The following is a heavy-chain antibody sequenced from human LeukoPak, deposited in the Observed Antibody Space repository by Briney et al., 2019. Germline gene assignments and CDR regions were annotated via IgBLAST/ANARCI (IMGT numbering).Heavy chain of an antibody. CDR1: GFMFSSYW. CDR2: ISGSGGST. Sequence: GGSLRLSCAASGFMFSSYWMSWVRQAPGKGLEWVSAISGSGGSTYYADSVKGRFTISRDNAKNTLFLQMNSLRAEDTAVYYCATTGSGSYYDYWGQGTLVTVSS. V-gene: IGHV3-23*01. D-gene: IGHD1-26*01. J-gene: IGHJ4*02. CDR3: ATTGSGSYYDY.